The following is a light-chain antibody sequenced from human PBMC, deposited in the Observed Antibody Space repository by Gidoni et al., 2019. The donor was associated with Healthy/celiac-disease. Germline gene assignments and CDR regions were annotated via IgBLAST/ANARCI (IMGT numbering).Light chain of an antibody. Sequence: DIQMTHSPSSLSASVGDRVHITCRASQSISSYLNWYQQKPGKAPKLLIYAASSLQSGVPSRFSGSGSGTDFTLTISSLQPEDFATYYCQQSYSTLYTFGQGTKLEIK. CDR1: QSISSY. CDR2: AAS. CDR3: QQSYSTLYT. V-gene: IGKV1-39*01. J-gene: IGKJ2*01.